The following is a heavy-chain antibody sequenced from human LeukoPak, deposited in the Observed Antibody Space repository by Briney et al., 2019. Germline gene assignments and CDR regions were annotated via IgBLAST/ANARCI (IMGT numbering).Heavy chain of an antibody. CDR1: GYTFNTYG. V-gene: IGHV1-18*01. D-gene: IGHD3-22*01. CDR3: ARVFYYDTSGHNWFDS. J-gene: IGHJ5*01. Sequence: ASVKVSCKTSGYTFNTYGIGRVRQAPGQGPEWMGWVSAYNGKSNYAQKFQGRVTMTTDTSTSTAYMELRRLRFDDTAIYYCARVFYYDTSGHNWFDSWGQGTLVTVSS. CDR2: VSAYNGKS.